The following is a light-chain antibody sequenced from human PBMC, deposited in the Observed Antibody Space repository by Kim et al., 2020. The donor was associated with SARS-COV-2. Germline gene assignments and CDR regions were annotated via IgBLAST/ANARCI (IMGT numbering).Light chain of an antibody. Sequence: EIVLTQSPATLSLSPGERATLSCRASQSVSNYLGWYQQKPGQAPRLLIYDTSNRATGIPARFSGSGSGTDFTLTISSLDPEDFAVYYCQQRSNWPLTFGGGTKVDIK. CDR1: QSVSNY. CDR3: QQRSNWPLT. J-gene: IGKJ4*01. CDR2: DTS. V-gene: IGKV3-11*01.